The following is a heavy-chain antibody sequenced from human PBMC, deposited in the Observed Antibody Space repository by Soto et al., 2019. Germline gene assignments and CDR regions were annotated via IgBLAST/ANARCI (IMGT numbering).Heavy chain of an antibody. D-gene: IGHD3-10*01. J-gene: IGHJ4*02. V-gene: IGHV1-18*01. CDR1: GYTFINYG. CDR3: ARGWFGEFLYYLDY. CDR2: ISAYNGNT. Sequence: QVQLVQSGAGLKKPGASVKVSCKASGYTFINYGINWVRQAPGQGLEWMGWISAYNGNTNYAQKLQGRVTMTTDTSTSTAYMEMRSLRSDDTAVYFCARGWFGEFLYYLDYWGQGTLVTVS.